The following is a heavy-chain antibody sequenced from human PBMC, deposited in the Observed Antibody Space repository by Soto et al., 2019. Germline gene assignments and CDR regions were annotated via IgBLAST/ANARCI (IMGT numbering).Heavy chain of an antibody. CDR3: ARDAQFLTDYDILTGPYYYGMDV. V-gene: IGHV1-46*01. Sequence: ASVKVSCKASGYTFTSYYMHWVRQAPGQGLEWMGIINPSGGSTSYAQKFQGRVTMTRDTSTSTVYMELSSLRSEDTAVYYCARDAQFLTDYDILTGPYYYGMDVWGQGTTVTVSS. J-gene: IGHJ6*01. CDR2: INPSGGST. D-gene: IGHD3-9*01. CDR1: GYTFTSYY.